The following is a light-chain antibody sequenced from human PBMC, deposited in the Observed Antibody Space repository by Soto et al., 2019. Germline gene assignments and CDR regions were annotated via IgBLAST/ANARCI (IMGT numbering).Light chain of an antibody. V-gene: IGLV2-14*01. CDR1: SSDVGGYNY. J-gene: IGLJ1*01. CDR2: AVT. CDR3: SSYTSSSTL. Sequence: QSALTQPASVSGSPGQSITISCTGTSSDVGGYNYVSWYQQHPGKAPKLMIYAVTDRPSGVSSRFSGSKSGNTASLTISGLQAEDEADYYCSSYTSSSTLFRIWTKV.